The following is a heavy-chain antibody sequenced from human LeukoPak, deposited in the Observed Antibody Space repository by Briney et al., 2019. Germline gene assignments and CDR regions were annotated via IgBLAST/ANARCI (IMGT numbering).Heavy chain of an antibody. CDR2: IYSGGST. V-gene: IGHV3-66*01. CDR3: AAAVRSYGMDV. J-gene: IGHJ6*02. D-gene: IGHD6-25*01. Sequence: GGSLRLSCAASGFTVSSNYMSWVRQAPGKGLEWVSVIYSGGSTYYADSVKGRFTISRDNSKNTLYLQMNSLRAEDTAVYYCAAAVRSYGMDVWGQGTTVTVSS. CDR1: GFTVSSNY.